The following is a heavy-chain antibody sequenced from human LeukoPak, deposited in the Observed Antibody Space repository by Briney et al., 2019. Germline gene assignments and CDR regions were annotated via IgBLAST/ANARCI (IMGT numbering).Heavy chain of an antibody. J-gene: IGHJ4*02. CDR2: TYYRSKWYN. V-gene: IGHV6-1*01. CDR1: GDSVSSNSAA. D-gene: IGHD6-19*01. CDR3: ARSGIAVAGTRDYFDY. Sequence: SQTLSLTCAISGDSVSSNSAAWNWIRQSPSRGLEWLGRTYYRSKWYNDYAVSVKSRITINPDTSKNQFSLQLNSVTPEDTAVYYCARSGIAVAGTRDYFDYWGQGTLVTVSS.